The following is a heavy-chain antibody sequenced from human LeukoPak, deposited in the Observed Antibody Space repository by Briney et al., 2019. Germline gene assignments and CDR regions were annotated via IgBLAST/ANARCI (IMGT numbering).Heavy chain of an antibody. Sequence: GGSLRLSCAASGFTFSSYAMSWVRQAPGKGLAWISTVSASGDSTSYADSVKGRFTISRDNSKNALYLQVNSLRVDDAALYYCAKSHYYGSGSIDYWGQGTLVTVSS. D-gene: IGHD3-10*01. CDR2: VSASGDST. CDR1: GFTFSSYA. J-gene: IGHJ4*02. V-gene: IGHV3-23*01. CDR3: AKSHYYGSGSIDY.